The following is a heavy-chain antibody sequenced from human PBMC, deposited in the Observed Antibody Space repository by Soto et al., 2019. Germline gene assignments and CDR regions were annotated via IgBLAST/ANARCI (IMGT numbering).Heavy chain of an antibody. CDR3: ARDRVVYDPHWFDP. J-gene: IGHJ5*02. CDR1: GYTFTSYG. CDR2: ISAYNGNT. D-gene: IGHD2-8*02. Sequence: ASVKVSCKASGYTFTSYGISWVRQALGQGLEWMGWISAYNGNTNYAQKLQGRVTMTTDTSTSTAYMELRSLRSDDTAVYYCARDRVVYDPHWFDPWGQGTLVTVSS. V-gene: IGHV1-18*01.